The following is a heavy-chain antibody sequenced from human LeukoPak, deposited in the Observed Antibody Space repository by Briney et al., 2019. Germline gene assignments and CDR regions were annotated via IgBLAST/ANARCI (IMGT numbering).Heavy chain of an antibody. CDR1: GFTFDDYA. CDR2: ISWDGGST. CDR3: AKDAGIAVAGIPTN. D-gene: IGHD6-19*01. J-gene: IGHJ4*02. Sequence: GGSLRLSCAASGFTFDDYAMHWVRQAPGKGLEWVSLISWDGGSTYYADSVKGRFTISRDNSKNSLYLQMNSLRAEDTALYYCAKDAGIAVAGIPTNWGQGTLVTVSS. V-gene: IGHV3-43D*03.